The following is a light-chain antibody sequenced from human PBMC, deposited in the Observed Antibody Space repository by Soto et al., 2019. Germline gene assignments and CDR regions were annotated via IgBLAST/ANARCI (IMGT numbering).Light chain of an antibody. CDR1: QNVRTF. CDR3: HQRQRWPRT. V-gene: IGKV3-11*01. CDR2: GAS. J-gene: IGKJ1*01. Sequence: EVVLTQSPATLSLSPGERATLSCRASQNVRTFLDWYQQKPGQAPRLLIYGASNRATGIPARFSGSGSGTDFTLTISSLEPEDFAVYYCHQRQRWPRTFGQGTKVEIK.